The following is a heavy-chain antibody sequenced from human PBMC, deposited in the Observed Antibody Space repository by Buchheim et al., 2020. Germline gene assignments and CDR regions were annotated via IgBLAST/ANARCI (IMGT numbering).Heavy chain of an antibody. CDR2: ISYDGSNK. D-gene: IGHD6-19*01. V-gene: IGHV3-30-3*01. CDR3: ARSHSSGWYYFDY. Sequence: QVQLVESGGGVVQPGRSLRLSCAASGFTFSGYAMHWVRQAPGKGLEWVAVISYDGSNKYYADSVKGRFTISRDNSKNTLYLQMNSLRAEDTAVYYCARSHSSGWYYFDYWGQGTL. J-gene: IGHJ4*02. CDR1: GFTFSGYA.